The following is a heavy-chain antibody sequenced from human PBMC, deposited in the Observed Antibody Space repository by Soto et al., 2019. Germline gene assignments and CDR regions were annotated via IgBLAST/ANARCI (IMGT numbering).Heavy chain of an antibody. J-gene: IGHJ4*02. D-gene: IGHD4-17*01. V-gene: IGHV4-31*03. CDR2: IYYSGST. CDR1: GGSISSGGYY. Sequence: PSETLSLTCTVSGGSISSGGYYWSWIRQHPGKGLEWIGYIYYSGSTYYNPSLKSRVAISVDTSKNQFSLKLSSVTAADTAVYYCATLKRDGDYFDYWGQGTLVTVSS. CDR3: ATLKRDGDYFDY.